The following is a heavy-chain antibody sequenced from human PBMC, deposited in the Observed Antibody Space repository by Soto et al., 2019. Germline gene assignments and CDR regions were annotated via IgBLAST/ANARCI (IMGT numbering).Heavy chain of an antibody. Sequence: GGSLRLASVVSGFRFRRFPMDWVRQAPGKGLECVSAITTTGGNTFCADSVKGRFTISRDNSRNTLYLQMNSLRAEDTAVYYSARRSGDWLYYFDYWGQGTLVTVSS. V-gene: IGHV3-23*01. J-gene: IGHJ4*02. CDR2: ITTTGGNT. D-gene: IGHD2-21*02. CDR1: GFRFRRFP. CDR3: ARRSGDWLYYFDY.